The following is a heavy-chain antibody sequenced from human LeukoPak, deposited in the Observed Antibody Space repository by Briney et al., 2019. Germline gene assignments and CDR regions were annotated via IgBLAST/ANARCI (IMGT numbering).Heavy chain of an antibody. CDR2: IYTSGST. V-gene: IGHV4-61*02. D-gene: IGHD1-26*01. J-gene: IGHJ4*02. CDR1: GGSLSSGSYY. CDR3: ARDPEGSYDY. Sequence: PSQTLSLTCTVSGGSLSSGSYYWSWIRQPAGKGLEWIGRIYTSGSTNYNPSLKSRVTISVDTSKNQFSLKLSSVTAADTAVYYCARDPEGSYDYWGQGTLVTVSS.